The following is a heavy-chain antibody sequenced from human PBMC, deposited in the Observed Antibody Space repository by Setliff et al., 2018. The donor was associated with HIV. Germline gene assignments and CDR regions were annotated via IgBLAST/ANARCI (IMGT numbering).Heavy chain of an antibody. CDR3: ARDSGTVGADDY. V-gene: IGHV3-48*01. CDR2: ISAGSSLI. D-gene: IGHD1-26*01. Sequence: PGGSLRLSCAASGFTFHYYAMTWVRQAPGKGLEWVAYISAGSSLIYYVESVKGRFTISRDNAKNSLYLQMNTLRTEDTAVYYCARDSGTVGADDYWGQGTLVTVSS. J-gene: IGHJ4*02. CDR1: GFTFHYYA.